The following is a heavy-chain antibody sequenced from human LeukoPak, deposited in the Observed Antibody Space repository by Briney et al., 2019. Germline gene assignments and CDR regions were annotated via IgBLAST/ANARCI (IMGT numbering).Heavy chain of an antibody. Sequence: GGSLRLSCVASGFTFSSYGMHWVRQAPGKGLEWVAVIWYDGTNNYYADSVQGRFTISRDNSKNALYLQMNSLRAEDTAMYYCARDVGFRTGLIDYWGQGTLVTVSS. CDR3: ARDVGFRTGLIDY. D-gene: IGHD2-8*01. V-gene: IGHV3-33*01. J-gene: IGHJ4*02. CDR2: IWYDGTNN. CDR1: GFTFSSYG.